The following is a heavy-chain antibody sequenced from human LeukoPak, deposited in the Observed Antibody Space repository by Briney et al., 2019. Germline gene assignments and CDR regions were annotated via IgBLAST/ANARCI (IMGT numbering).Heavy chain of an antibody. Sequence: PGGSLRLSCAASGFTFSSYSMNWVRQAPGKGLEWASSISSSSSYIYYADSVKGRFTISRDNAKNSLYLQMNSLRAEDTAVYYCARSCSSTSCYSDYWGQGTLVTVSS. V-gene: IGHV3-21*01. J-gene: IGHJ4*02. CDR1: GFTFSSYS. CDR3: ARSCSSTSCYSDY. CDR2: ISSSSSYI. D-gene: IGHD2-2*02.